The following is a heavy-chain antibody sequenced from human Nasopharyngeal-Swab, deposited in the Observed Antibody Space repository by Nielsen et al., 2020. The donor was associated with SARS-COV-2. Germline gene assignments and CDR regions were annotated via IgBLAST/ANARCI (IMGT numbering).Heavy chain of an antibody. V-gene: IGHV3-73*01. CDR3: TGTMVQGV. CDR2: IRSKANSYAT. CDR1: GLTFSGSA. D-gene: IGHD3-10*01. Sequence: LSLTCAASGLTFSGSAMHWVRQASGKGLEWVGRIRSKANSYATAYAASVKGRFTISRDDSKNTAYLQMNSLKTEDTAVYYCTGTMVQGVWGQGTLVTVSS. J-gene: IGHJ4*02.